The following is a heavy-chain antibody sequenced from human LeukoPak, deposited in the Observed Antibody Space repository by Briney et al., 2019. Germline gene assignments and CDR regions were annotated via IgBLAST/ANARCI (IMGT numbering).Heavy chain of an antibody. J-gene: IGHJ6*03. CDR2: ISSSGRTT. V-gene: IGHV3-48*03. CDR1: GFTFSNYE. D-gene: IGHD1-26*01. CDR3: ARDVFEWELLTYYMDV. Sequence: GGSLRLSCAASGFTFSNYEMNWVRQAPGKGLEWVSYISSSGRTTYYADSVKGRFTMSRDNAKNSLYLQMNSLRAEDTAVYYCARDVFEWELLTYYMDVWGKGTTVTVSS.